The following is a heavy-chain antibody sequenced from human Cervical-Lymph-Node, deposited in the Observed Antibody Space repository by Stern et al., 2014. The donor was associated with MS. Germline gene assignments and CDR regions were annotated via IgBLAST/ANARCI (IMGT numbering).Heavy chain of an antibody. Sequence: QVQLQESGPGLVKPSETLSLTCTVSGDSVSNDAYYWSWIRQSPGKGLEWIGYIYHSGSSNYNPSLKSRVTMSVDTSKNQFSLRQTSVTAADTAVYYCGKQVREWGRGTLVTVSS. J-gene: IGHJ4*02. CDR1: GDSVSNDAYY. V-gene: IGHV4-61*08. CDR2: IYHSGSS. CDR3: GKQVRE.